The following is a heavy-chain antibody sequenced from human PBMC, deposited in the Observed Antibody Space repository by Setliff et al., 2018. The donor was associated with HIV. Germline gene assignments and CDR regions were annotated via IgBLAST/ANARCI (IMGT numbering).Heavy chain of an antibody. CDR2: IYYSGST. Sequence: PSEPLSLTCTVSGGSISSHYWSWIRQPPGKGLEWIGSIYYSGSTNYNPSLKSRVTISVDKSKNQFSLKLSSVTAADTAVYYCARDSVGATQMDYWGQGTLVTVSS. V-gene: IGHV4-59*11. CDR1: GGSISSHY. D-gene: IGHD1-26*01. J-gene: IGHJ4*02. CDR3: ARDSVGATQMDY.